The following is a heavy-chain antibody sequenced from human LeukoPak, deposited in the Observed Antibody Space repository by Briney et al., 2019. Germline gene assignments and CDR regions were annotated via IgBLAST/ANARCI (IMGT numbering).Heavy chain of an antibody. CDR1: GYTFTSYG. J-gene: IGHJ3*02. V-gene: IGHV1-18*01. Sequence: GASVKVSCKASGYTFTSYGISWVRQAPGQGLEWMGWISAYNGNTNYAQKLQGRVTMTTDTSTSTAYMELRSLRSDDTAVYYCARDGRSQVIWRGNDAFDIWGQGTMVTVSS. D-gene: IGHD3-3*01. CDR3: ARDGRSQVIWRGNDAFDI. CDR2: ISAYNGNT.